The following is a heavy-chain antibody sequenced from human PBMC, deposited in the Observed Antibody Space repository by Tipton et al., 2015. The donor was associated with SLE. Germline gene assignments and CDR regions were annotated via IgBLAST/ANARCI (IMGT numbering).Heavy chain of an antibody. CDR3: AREVHNRFDP. J-gene: IGHJ5*02. Sequence: TLSLTCTVSGHSVSSYYWTWIRQPPGKGLEWIGYVYNSGSPNYNPSLNSRVTISIDTSKNQFSLKLTAVTAADTAMYYCAREVHNRFDPWGQGTLVTVSS. V-gene: IGHV4-59*02. CDR1: GHSVSSYY. D-gene: IGHD1-14*01. CDR2: VYNSGSP.